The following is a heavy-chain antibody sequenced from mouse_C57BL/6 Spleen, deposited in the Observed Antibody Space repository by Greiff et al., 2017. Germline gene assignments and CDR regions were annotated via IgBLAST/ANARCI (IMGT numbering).Heavy chain of an antibody. V-gene: IGHV5-17*01. Sequence: EVKLEESGGGLVKPGGSLKLSCAASGFTFSDYGMHWVRQAPEKGLEWVAYISSGSSTIYYADTVKGRFTISRDNAKNTLFLQMTSLRSEDTAMYYCARGGLPYYFDYWGQGTTLTVSS. CDR2: ISSGSSTI. D-gene: IGHD2-4*01. J-gene: IGHJ2*01. CDR3: ARGGLPYYFDY. CDR1: GFTFSDYG.